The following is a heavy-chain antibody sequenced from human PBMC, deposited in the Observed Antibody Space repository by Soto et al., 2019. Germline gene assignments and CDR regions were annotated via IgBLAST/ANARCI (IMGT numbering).Heavy chain of an antibody. J-gene: IGHJ6*02. CDR3: ARRYCSGGSGYLDYYYYYGMDV. D-gene: IGHD2-15*01. CDR1: GGTFSSYA. CDR2: IIPIFGTA. V-gene: IGHV1-69*01. Sequence: QVQLVQSGAEVKKPGSSVKVSCKASGGTFSSYAISWVRQAPGQGLEWMGGIIPIFGTANYAQKFQGRVTITADESTSTDYMELSSLRSEDTAVYYCARRYCSGGSGYLDYYYYYGMDVWGQGTTVTVS.